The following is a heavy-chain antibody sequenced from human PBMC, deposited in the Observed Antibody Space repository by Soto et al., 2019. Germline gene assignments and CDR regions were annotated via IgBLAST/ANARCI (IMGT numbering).Heavy chain of an antibody. D-gene: IGHD3-10*01. J-gene: IGHJ3*02. CDR3: ARGVYGSGNYYTGPSAFDI. CDR2: TIPVFNTA. V-gene: IGHV1-69*06. Sequence: QVQLEQSGAEVKKPGSSVKVSCKASGGTLSDHGVAWLQQAPGQGLEWMGGTIPVFNTAKYAQKFQGRVTVTADKFTNIAYMELSSLRSDDTAFYFCARGVYGSGNYYTGPSAFDIWGQGTMVIVSS. CDR1: GGTLSDHG.